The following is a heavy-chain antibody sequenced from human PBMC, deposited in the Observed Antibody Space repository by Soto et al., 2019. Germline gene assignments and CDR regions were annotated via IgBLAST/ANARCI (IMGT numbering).Heavy chain of an antibody. J-gene: IGHJ6*02. D-gene: IGHD3-10*01. V-gene: IGHV1-58*01. CDR2: IVVGSGNT. CDR3: AKRKDASGSAYCFNGMDV. CDR1: GFTFTSSA. Sequence: ASVKVSCKASGFTFTSSAVQWLRQARGQRLEWIGWIVVGSGNTNYAQKFQERVTITRDMSTSTAYMELSSLRASDTSIYYCAKRKDASGSAYCFNGMDVWGQGTTGTVSS.